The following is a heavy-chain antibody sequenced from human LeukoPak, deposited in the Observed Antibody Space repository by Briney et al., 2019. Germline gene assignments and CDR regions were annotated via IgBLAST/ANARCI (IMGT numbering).Heavy chain of an antibody. CDR3: EGSSSWYSGDAFDI. CDR1: GFTFSSYE. CDR2: ISSSGSTI. V-gene: IGHV3-48*03. J-gene: IGHJ3*02. Sequence: GGSLRLSCAASGFTFSSYEMNWVRQAPGKGLEWFSYISSSGSTIYYADSVKGRFTISRDNAKNSLYLQMNSLRAEDTAVYYCEGSSSWYSGDAFDIWGQGTMVTVSS. D-gene: IGHD6-13*01.